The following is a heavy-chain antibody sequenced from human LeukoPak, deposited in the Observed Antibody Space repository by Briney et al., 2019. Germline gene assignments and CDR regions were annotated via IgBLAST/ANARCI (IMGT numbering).Heavy chain of an antibody. Sequence: PSETLSLTCTVSGGSISSYYWSWIRQPPGKGLEWIGYIYYSGSTYYNPSLRSRVTISVDTSKNQFSLKLSSVTAADTAVYYCARDQSMVAGGYFDYWGQGTLVTVSS. CDR3: ARDQSMVAGGYFDY. J-gene: IGHJ4*02. V-gene: IGHV4-59*12. CDR1: GGSISSYY. D-gene: IGHD4/OR15-4a*01. CDR2: IYYSGST.